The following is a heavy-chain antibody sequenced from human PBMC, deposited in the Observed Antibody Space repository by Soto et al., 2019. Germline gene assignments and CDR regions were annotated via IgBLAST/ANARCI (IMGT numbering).Heavy chain of an antibody. Sequence: QVQLQESGPGLVKPSGTLSLTCAVSGGSISSSNWWSWVRQPPGKGLEWIGEIYHSGSTNYNPSLKSRVTISVDKSKNHFSLKLSSVTAADTAVYYCARDRYSSGWQRHDAFDIWGQGTMVTVSS. CDR2: IYHSGST. D-gene: IGHD6-19*01. CDR3: ARDRYSSGWQRHDAFDI. CDR1: GGSISSSNW. V-gene: IGHV4-4*02. J-gene: IGHJ3*02.